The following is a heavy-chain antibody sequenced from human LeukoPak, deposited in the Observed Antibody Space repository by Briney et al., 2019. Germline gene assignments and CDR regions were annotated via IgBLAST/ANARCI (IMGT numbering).Heavy chain of an antibody. D-gene: IGHD3-22*01. V-gene: IGHV1-8*03. CDR2: MNPNSGNT. CDR3: ARGPPYYDSSGATFDY. Sequence: ASVKVSCKASGYTFTSYDINWVREATAQGLEWMGWMNPNSGNTGYAQKFQGRVTITRNTSISTAYMELSSLRSEDTAVYYCARGPPYYDSSGATFDYWGQGTLVTVSS. CDR1: GYTFTSYD. J-gene: IGHJ4*02.